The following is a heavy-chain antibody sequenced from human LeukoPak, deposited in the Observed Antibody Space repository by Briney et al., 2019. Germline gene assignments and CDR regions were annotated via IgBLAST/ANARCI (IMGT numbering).Heavy chain of an antibody. D-gene: IGHD2-21*01. CDR1: GGSISSYY. CDR3: ARVFNYYYYYMDV. CDR2: IYYSGST. J-gene: IGHJ6*03. V-gene: IGHV4-59*01. Sequence: PSETLSPTCTVSGGSISSYYWSWIRQPPGKGLEWNGYIYYSGSTNYNPSLKSRVTISVDTSKNQFSLKLSSVTAADTAVYYCARVFNYYYYYMDVWGKGTTVTISS.